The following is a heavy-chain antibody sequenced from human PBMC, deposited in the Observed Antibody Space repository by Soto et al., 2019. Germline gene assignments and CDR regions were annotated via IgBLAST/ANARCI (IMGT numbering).Heavy chain of an antibody. Sequence: GGSLRLSCAASGFTFSSYAMHWVRQAPGKGLEWVAVISYDGSNKYYADSVKGRFTISRDNSKNTLYLQMNSLRAEDTAVYYCASLTRDGTTVGPHFDYWGQGTLVTVSS. CDR1: GFTFSSYA. V-gene: IGHV3-30-3*01. D-gene: IGHD4-4*01. CDR3: ASLTRDGTTVGPHFDY. J-gene: IGHJ4*02. CDR2: ISYDGSNK.